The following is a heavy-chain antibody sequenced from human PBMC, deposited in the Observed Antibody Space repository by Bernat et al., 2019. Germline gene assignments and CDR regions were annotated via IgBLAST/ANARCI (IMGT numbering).Heavy chain of an antibody. D-gene: IGHD6-19*01. V-gene: IGHV3-33*01. Sequence: QVQLVESGGGVVQPGRSLRLSCAASGFTFSNYGMHWVRQAPGKGLECVALIWYDGSNRYYADSVKDRFTIYKNNSKNALYLQKDSLRAEDTAMYFCARGGRNSSGRGDYYFDNWGQGTLVTVAS. J-gene: IGHJ4*02. CDR3: ARGGRNSSGRGDYYFDN. CDR2: IWYDGSNR. CDR1: GFTFSNYG.